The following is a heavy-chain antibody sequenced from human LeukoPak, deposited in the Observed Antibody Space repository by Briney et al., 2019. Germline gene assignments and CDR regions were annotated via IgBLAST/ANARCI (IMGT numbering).Heavy chain of an antibody. CDR3: AKGSVYDFWSGYSRHLNY. Sequence: GGSLGLSCAASGFTFSSYAMSWVRQAPGKGREWVSAISGSGGSTYYADSVKGRFTISRDNSKNTLYLQMNSLRAEDTAVYYCAKGSVYDFWSGYSRHLNYWGQGTLVTVSS. V-gene: IGHV3-23*01. J-gene: IGHJ4*02. CDR1: GFTFSSYA. CDR2: ISGSGGST. D-gene: IGHD3-3*01.